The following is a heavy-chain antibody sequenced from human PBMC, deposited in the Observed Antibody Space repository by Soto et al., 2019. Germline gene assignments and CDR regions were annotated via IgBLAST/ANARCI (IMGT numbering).Heavy chain of an antibody. CDR3: VKDRTHYYGSGTYFHS. Sequence: EVELVESGGGLVEPGRSLRLSCAASGFTFDDYAMHWVRQAPGKAPEWVSGISWNSINIDYVDSVKGRFAISRDNAKNSLHPQMNSLRTEDTAFYYCVKDRTHYYGSGTYFHSWGQGTPVTVSS. CDR2: ISWNSINI. V-gene: IGHV3-9*01. J-gene: IGHJ4*02. CDR1: GFTFDDYA. D-gene: IGHD3-10*01.